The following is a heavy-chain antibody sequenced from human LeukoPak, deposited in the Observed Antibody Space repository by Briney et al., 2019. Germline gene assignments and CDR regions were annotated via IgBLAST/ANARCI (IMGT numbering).Heavy chain of an antibody. D-gene: IGHD3-10*01. CDR1: GGSISDYY. Sequence: SETLSLTCTVSGGSISDYYWSWIRQPPGKGLEWIGYIYYSGSTNYNPSLKSRVTISVDTSKNQFSLKLSSVTAADTAVYYCTRSSITMVRGVITPSHYYYYGMDVWGQGTTVTVSS. CDR3: TRSSITMVRGVITPSHYYYYGMDV. V-gene: IGHV4-59*01. J-gene: IGHJ6*02. CDR2: IYYSGST.